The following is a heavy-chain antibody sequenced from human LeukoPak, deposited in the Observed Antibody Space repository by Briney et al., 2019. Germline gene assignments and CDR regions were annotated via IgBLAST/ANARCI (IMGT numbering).Heavy chain of an antibody. D-gene: IGHD1-26*01. CDR2: ISSSSSYI. J-gene: IGHJ3*02. CDR1: GFTSSSYG. Sequence: GGSLRLSCAASGFTSSSYGMHWVRQAPGKGLEGVSSISSSSSYIYYADSVKGRFTISRDNAKNSLYLQMNSLRAEDTAVYYCARDLRSVKWEPGPHDAFDIWGQGTMVTVSS. V-gene: IGHV3-21*01. CDR3: ARDLRSVKWEPGPHDAFDI.